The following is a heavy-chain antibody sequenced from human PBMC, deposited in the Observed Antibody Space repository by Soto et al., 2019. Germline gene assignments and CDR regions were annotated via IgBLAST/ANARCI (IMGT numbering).Heavy chain of an antibody. Sequence: GGSLRLSCAASGFTFSSYSMNWVRQAPGKGLEWVSSISSSSSYIYYADSVKGRFTISRDNAKNSLYLQMNSLRAEDTAVYYCAIAGYSNYYFDYWGQGTLVPVSS. CDR3: AIAGYSNYYFDY. V-gene: IGHV3-21*01. CDR2: ISSSSSYI. J-gene: IGHJ4*02. D-gene: IGHD6-13*01. CDR1: GFTFSSYS.